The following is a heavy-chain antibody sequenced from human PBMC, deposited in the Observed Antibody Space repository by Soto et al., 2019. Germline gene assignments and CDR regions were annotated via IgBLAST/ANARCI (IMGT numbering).Heavy chain of an antibody. J-gene: IGHJ4*02. Sequence: EVQLVESGGGLVQPGGSLRLSRAASGFTFSSYEMNWVRQAPGKGLEWVSYISSSGSTIYYADSVKGRFTISRDNAKNSLYLQMNSLRAEDTAVYYCARGSNVDTAMAPGYWGQGTLVTVSS. CDR3: ARGSNVDTAMAPGY. D-gene: IGHD5-18*01. CDR2: ISSSGSTI. CDR1: GFTFSSYE. V-gene: IGHV3-48*03.